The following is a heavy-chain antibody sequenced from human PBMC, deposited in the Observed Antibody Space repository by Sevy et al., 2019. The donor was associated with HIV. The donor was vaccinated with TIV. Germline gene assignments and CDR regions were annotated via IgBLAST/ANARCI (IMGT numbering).Heavy chain of an antibody. J-gene: IGHJ4*02. V-gene: IGHV3-30-3*02. CDR1: GFIFSTSP. CDR2: LSYDDSDE. CDR3: AKDDLGSIDY. Sequence: GGSLRLSCAASGFIFSTSPRYWVRQAPGKGLECVAILSYDDSDENYADSVKGRFTISRDNSKNTLYLQMNSLRTEDTAVYYCAKDDLGSIDYWGQGTLVTVSS. D-gene: IGHD3-10*01.